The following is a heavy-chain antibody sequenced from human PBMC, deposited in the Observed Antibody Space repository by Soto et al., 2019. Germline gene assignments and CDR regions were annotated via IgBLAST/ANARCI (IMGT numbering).Heavy chain of an antibody. V-gene: IGHV4-59*01. D-gene: IGHD2-15*01. J-gene: IGHJ6*03. CDR2: IYYSGST. CDR1: GGSISSYY. Sequence: SETLSLTCTVSGGSISSYYWSWIRQPPGKGLEWIGYIYYSGSTNYNPSLKSRVTISVDTSKNQFSLKLSSVTAADTAVYYCAREVPCSGGSCYPNYYYYMDVWGKGTTVTVSS. CDR3: AREVPCSGGSCYPNYYYYMDV.